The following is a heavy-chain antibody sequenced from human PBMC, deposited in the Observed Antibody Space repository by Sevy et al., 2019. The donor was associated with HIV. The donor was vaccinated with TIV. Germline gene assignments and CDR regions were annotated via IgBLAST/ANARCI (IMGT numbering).Heavy chain of an antibody. Sequence: SEILSLTCTVSGGSISSYYWVWIRQPPGKELEWIGYMDYSGSTQYNPSLKGRVSISVDTSKNQFSLNLTSVTAADTAVYYCARAGGSTDWGVDVWGQGTTVTVSS. CDR3: ARAGGSTDWGVDV. V-gene: IGHV4-59*01. J-gene: IGHJ6*02. D-gene: IGHD6-19*01. CDR1: GGSISSYY. CDR2: MDYSGST.